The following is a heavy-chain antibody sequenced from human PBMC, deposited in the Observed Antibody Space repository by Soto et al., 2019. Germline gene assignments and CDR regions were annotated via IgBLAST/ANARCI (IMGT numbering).Heavy chain of an antibody. J-gene: IGHJ5*02. V-gene: IGHV3-23*01. CDR2: ISDTSHRI. D-gene: IGHD6-19*01. CDR1: GFNFGSNS. Sequence: EVLLLGSGGGLVQPGGSLRLSFSASGFNFGSNSMAWVRQAPGKGLEYVASISDTSHRIFHADPLKGRFTISRDNSRNRLYLEMKSLRAEDTALYYCVILADGKFDLWGQGTLVIVSS. CDR3: VILADGKFDL.